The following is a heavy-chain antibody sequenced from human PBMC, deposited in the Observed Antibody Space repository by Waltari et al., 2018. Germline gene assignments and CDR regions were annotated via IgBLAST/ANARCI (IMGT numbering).Heavy chain of an antibody. D-gene: IGHD6-13*01. V-gene: IGHV1-8*01. CDR3: ARRLGYSSSWYVFGY. CDR1: GYTFTSYD. J-gene: IGHJ4*02. CDR2: MNPNRVKI. Sequence: QVQLVQSGAEVKKPGASVKVSCKASGYTFTSYDINWVRQATGQGLEGMGWMNPNRVKIGYAQKFQGRVTMTRNTSISTDYRELSSLRSEDTAVYYCARRLGYSSSWYVFGYWGQGTLVTVSS.